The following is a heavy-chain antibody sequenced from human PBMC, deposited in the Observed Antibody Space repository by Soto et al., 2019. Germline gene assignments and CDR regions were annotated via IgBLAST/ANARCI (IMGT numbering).Heavy chain of an antibody. V-gene: IGHV3-23*01. D-gene: IGHD2-2*01. CDR2: IRENSGST. Sequence: EVQLLESGGDLVQPGGSLRLSCAASEFTLSTYAMNWVRQAPGKGLEWVSSIRENSGSTDYADSVKGRFTISRDNSKNTLYLQMSSLSADDTAVYYCAKCQVVPGVSGWCNYFDSWGQGTLVTVSS. CDR3: AKCQVVPGVSGWCNYFDS. J-gene: IGHJ4*02. CDR1: EFTLSTYA.